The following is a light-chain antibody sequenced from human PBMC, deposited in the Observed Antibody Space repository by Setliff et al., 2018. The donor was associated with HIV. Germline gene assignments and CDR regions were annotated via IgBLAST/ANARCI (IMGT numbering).Light chain of an antibody. V-gene: IGLV1-44*01. CDR2: KNN. Sequence: QSVLTQPPSASATPGQRVTISCSGTSSNIGDNTVNWYQQFPGTAPKLLISKNNQRPSGVPDRFSGSKSGTSASPAISGRQSEDEAVYYCAAWDASLDGGLFGGGTKVTVL. CDR3: AAWDASLDGGL. J-gene: IGLJ2*01. CDR1: SSNIGDNT.